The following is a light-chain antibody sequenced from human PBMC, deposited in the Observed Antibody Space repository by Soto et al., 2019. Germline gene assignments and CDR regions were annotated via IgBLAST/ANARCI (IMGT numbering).Light chain of an antibody. CDR1: QSVGNK. V-gene: IGKV3-15*01. J-gene: IGKJ3*01. CDR3: QQYYSWPL. CDR2: DTS. Sequence: EIVMTQSPATLSVSPGEGATLSCRASQSVGNKLAWYQQKPGQPPSLLIYDTSTRAAAVPARFSGSGSGTAFTLTITGLQSEGFAVYYCQQYYSWPLFGPGTKVDI.